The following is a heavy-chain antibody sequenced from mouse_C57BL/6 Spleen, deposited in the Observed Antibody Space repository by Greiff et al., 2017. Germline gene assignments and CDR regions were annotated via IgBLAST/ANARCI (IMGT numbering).Heavy chain of an antibody. CDR1: GFNIKNTY. CDR3: AQWPSITTVVNAMDY. V-gene: IGHV14-3*01. D-gene: IGHD1-1*01. Sequence: VQLKQSVAELVRPGASVKLSCTASGFNIKNTYMHWVKQRPEQGLEWIGRIDPANGNTKYAPKFQGKATITADTSSNTAYLQLSSLTSEDTAIYYCAQWPSITTVVNAMDYWGQGTSVTVSS. CDR2: IDPANGNT. J-gene: IGHJ4*01.